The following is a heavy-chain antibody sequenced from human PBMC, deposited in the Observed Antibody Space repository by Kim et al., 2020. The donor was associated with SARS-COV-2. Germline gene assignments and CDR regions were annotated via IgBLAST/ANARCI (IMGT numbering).Heavy chain of an antibody. D-gene: IGHD3-3*01. CDR1: GFIFSNDP. J-gene: IGHJ4*02. Sequence: GGSLRLSCAASGFIFSNDPMNWVRQAPRKGLEWVSNIRSNSEDTSYADSVKGRFTVSRDNAKNSLYLQMISLRDEDTAVYYCVRDWEWSFDSWGQGTLVSVSS. CDR3: VRDWEWSFDS. CDR2: IRSNSEDT. V-gene: IGHV3-48*02.